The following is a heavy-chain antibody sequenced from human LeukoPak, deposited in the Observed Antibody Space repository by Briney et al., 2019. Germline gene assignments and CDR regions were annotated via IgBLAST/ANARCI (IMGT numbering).Heavy chain of an antibody. CDR1: GYTFTSYG. V-gene: IGHV1-18*01. Sequence: ASVKVSCKASGYTFTSYGISWVRQAPGQGLEWMGWISAYNGNTNYAQKLQGRVTITTDTSTSTAYMELRSLRSDDTAVYYCARADIAAARIAEYFQHWGQGTLVTVSS. CDR3: ARADIAAARIAEYFQH. D-gene: IGHD6-13*01. CDR2: ISAYNGNT. J-gene: IGHJ1*01.